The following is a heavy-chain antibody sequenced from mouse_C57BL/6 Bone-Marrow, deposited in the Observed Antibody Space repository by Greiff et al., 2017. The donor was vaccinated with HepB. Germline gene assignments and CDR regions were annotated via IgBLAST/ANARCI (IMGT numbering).Heavy chain of an antibody. J-gene: IGHJ3*01. CDR1: GYTFTSYW. CDR2: IYPGSGST. V-gene: IGHV1-55*01. CDR3: ARVGGYYSWFAY. D-gene: IGHD2-3*01. Sequence: QVQLQQPGAELVKPGASVKMSCKASGYTFTSYWITWVKQRPGQGLEWIGDIYPGSGSTNYNEKFKSKATLTVDTSSSTAYRQLSSLTSEDSAVYDCARVGGYYSWFAYWGQGTLVTVSA.